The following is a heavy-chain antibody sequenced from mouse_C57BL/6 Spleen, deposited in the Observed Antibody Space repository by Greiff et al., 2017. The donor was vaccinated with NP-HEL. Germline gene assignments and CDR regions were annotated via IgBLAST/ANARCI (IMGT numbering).Heavy chain of an antibody. D-gene: IGHD1-1*01. Sequence: VKLQESDAELVKPGASVKISCKVSGYTFTDHTIHWMKQRPEQGLEWIGYIYPRDGSTKYNEKFKGKATLTADKSSSTAYMQLNSLTSEDSAVYFCASEIYYYGSSYSWFACWGQETLVTVSA. CDR3: ASEIYYYGSSYSWFAC. CDR1: GYTFTDHT. J-gene: IGHJ3*01. V-gene: IGHV1-78*01. CDR2: IYPRDGST.